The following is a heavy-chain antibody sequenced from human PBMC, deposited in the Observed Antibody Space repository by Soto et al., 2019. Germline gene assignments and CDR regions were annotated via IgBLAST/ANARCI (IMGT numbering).Heavy chain of an antibody. D-gene: IGHD6-6*01. CDR3: ARGARSARRMYYYYYGMDV. Sequence: SETLSLTCTVSGVSISSCYWSWIRQPPGKGLEWIGYIYYSGSTNYNPSLKSRVTISVDTSKNQFSLKLSSVTAADTAVYYCARGARSARRMYYYYYGMDVWGQGTTVTVS. CDR2: IYYSGST. V-gene: IGHV4-59*01. J-gene: IGHJ6*02. CDR1: GVSISSCY.